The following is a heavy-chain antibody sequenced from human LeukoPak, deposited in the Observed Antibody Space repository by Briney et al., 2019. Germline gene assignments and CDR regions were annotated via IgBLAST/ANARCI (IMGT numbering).Heavy chain of an antibody. J-gene: IGHJ4*02. CDR2: IYYSGST. V-gene: IGHV4-39*01. Sequence: PGGSLRLSCAASGFTFGSYAMSWVRQAPGKGLEWIGSIYYSGSTYYNPSLKSRVTISVDTSKNQFSLKLSSVTAADTAVYYCASLAVAGSFDYWGQGTLVTVSS. CDR3: ASLAVAGSFDY. D-gene: IGHD6-19*01. CDR1: GFTFGSYA.